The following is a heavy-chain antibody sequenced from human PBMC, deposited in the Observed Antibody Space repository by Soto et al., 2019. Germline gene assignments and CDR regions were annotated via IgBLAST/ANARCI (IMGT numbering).Heavy chain of an antibody. CDR1: GFTFSSYA. D-gene: IGHD2-21*02. CDR2: ISYDGSNK. V-gene: IGHV3-30-3*01. Sequence: GGSLRLSCAASGFTFSSYAMHWVRQAPGKGLEWVAVISYDGSNKYYADSVKGRFTISRDNSKNTLYLQMNSLRAEDTAVYYCASPVCGFSGGDCYSYYYGMDVWGQGTTVTVSS. J-gene: IGHJ6*02. CDR3: ASPVCGFSGGDCYSYYYGMDV.